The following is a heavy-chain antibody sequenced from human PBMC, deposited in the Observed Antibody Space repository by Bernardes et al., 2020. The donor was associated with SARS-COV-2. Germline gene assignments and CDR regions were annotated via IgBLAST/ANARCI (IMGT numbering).Heavy chain of an antibody. CDR3: ARGKKRYGYSSSRYGMDV. CDR1: GGSFSGYY. D-gene: IGHD6-19*01. V-gene: IGHV4-34*01. CDR2: INHNAIA. J-gene: IGHJ6*02. Sequence: SETLSLTCAVSGGSFSGYYWSWIRQPPGKGLEWIGEINHNAIANYNPALKSRVTLSVDTSKNQFSLKLSSVTAADTAVYYCARGKKRYGYSSSRYGMDVWGQGTTVTVSS.